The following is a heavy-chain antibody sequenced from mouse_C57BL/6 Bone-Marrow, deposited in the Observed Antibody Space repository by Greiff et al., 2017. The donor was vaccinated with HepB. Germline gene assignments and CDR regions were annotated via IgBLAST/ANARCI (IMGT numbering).Heavy chain of an antibody. CDR1: GYTFTNYW. V-gene: IGHV1-63*01. CDR3: ARTGSNYPYYYAMDY. Sequence: QVQLQQSGAELVRPGTSVKMSCKASGYTFTNYWIGWAKQRPGHGLEWIGDIYPGGGYTNYNEKFKGKATLTADKSSSTAYMQFSSLTSEDSAIYYCARTGSNYPYYYAMDYWGQGTSGTVSS. CDR2: IYPGGGYT. D-gene: IGHD2-5*01. J-gene: IGHJ4*01.